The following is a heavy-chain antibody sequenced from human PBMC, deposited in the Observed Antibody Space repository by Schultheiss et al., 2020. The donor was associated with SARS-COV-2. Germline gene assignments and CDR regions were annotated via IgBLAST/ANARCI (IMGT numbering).Heavy chain of an antibody. D-gene: IGHD6-25*01. CDR1: GYSFTSYW. Sequence: GGSLKISCKGSGYSFTSYWIGWVRQMPGKGLEWMGIIYPGDSDTSYSPSFQGQVTISADKSISTAYLQWSSLKASDTAMYYCASGGIPYYYGMDVWGQGTTVTVSS. CDR2: IYPGDSDT. V-gene: IGHV5-51*01. J-gene: IGHJ6*02. CDR3: ASGGIPYYYGMDV.